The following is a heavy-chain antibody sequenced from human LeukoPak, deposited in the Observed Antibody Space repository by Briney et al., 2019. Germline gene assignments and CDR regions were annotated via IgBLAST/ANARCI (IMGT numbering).Heavy chain of an antibody. Sequence: GGSLRLSCAASGFTFSSYAISWVRQAPGQGLEWMGGIIPIFGTANYAQTFQGRVTITADESTNTAYMELSSLRSEDTAVYYCARDGVAARGSFDYWGQGTLVTVSS. J-gene: IGHJ4*02. CDR1: GFTFSSYA. D-gene: IGHD6-6*01. CDR2: IIPIFGTA. CDR3: ARDGVAARGSFDY. V-gene: IGHV1-69*01.